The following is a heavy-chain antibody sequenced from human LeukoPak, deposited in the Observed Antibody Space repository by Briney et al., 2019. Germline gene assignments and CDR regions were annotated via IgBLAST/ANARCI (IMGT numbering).Heavy chain of an antibody. CDR1: GFTFSNYW. Sequence: GGSLRLSCAASGFTFSNYWMHWVRQAPGKGLEWVAFILYDGSNKYYADSVKGRFTISRDNSKNTLYLQMNSLRAEDTAVYYCAKDKAWELPHYFDYWGQGTLVTVSS. D-gene: IGHD1-26*01. J-gene: IGHJ4*02. CDR3: AKDKAWELPHYFDY. CDR2: ILYDGSNK. V-gene: IGHV3-30*02.